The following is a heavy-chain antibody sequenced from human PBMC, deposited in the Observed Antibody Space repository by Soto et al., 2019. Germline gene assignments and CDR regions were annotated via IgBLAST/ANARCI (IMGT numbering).Heavy chain of an antibody. CDR3: AIFSGYSYGSIMGEGEAQEYNWFDP. Sequence: QVQLQQWGAGLLKPSETLSLTCAVYGGSFSGYYWSWIRQPPGKGLEWIGEINHSGSTNYNPSLKGRVTIPVDTSTTQLPLRLRSVTAAGTAVYYCAIFSGYSYGSIMGEGEAQEYNWFDPWGQGTLVTVSS. J-gene: IGHJ5*02. D-gene: IGHD5-18*01. CDR2: INHSGST. V-gene: IGHV4-34*01. CDR1: GGSFSGYY.